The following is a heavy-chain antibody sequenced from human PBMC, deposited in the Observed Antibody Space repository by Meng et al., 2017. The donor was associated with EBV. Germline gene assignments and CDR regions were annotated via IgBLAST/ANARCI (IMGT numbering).Heavy chain of an antibody. CDR1: GGNFSSYA. D-gene: IGHD6-13*01. J-gene: IGHJ4*02. CDR3: ARADIAAAGRLDY. Sequence: VLLVLSGVVFKMPGSSGKGSCKASGGNFSSYAISWVRHAPGQGLKWMGGIIPIFGTANYAQKFQGRVTITADKSTSTAYMELSSLRSEDTAVYYCARADIAAAGRLDYWGQGTLVTVSS. CDR2: IIPIFGTA. V-gene: IGHV1-69*06.